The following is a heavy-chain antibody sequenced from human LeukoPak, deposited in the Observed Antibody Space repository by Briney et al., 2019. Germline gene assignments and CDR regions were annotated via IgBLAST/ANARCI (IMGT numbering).Heavy chain of an antibody. D-gene: IGHD3-9*01. CDR3: ARVQDYDILTGYYHYAFDI. Sequence: GGSLRLSCAASGFTFSSYSMNWVRQAPGKGLEWVSSISSSSSYIYYADSVKGRFTISRDNAKNSLYLQMNSLRAEDTAVYYCARVQDYDILTGYYHYAFDIWGQGTMVTVSS. J-gene: IGHJ3*02. CDR1: GFTFSSYS. V-gene: IGHV3-21*01. CDR2: ISSSSSYI.